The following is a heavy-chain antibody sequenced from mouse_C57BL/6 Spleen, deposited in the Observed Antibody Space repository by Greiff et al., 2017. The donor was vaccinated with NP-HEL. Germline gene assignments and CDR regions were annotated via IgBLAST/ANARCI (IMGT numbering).Heavy chain of an antibody. D-gene: IGHD1-1*01. CDR1: GFTFTDYY. CDR2: IRNKANGYTT. V-gene: IGHV7-3*01. CDR3: ARYPLYYSEGAMDY. Sequence: EVKVVESGGGLVQPGGSLSLSCAASGFTFTDYYMSWVRQPPGKALEWLGFIRNKANGYTTEYSAPVKGRFTISRDNSQSILYLQMHALRAEDSATYYCARYPLYYSEGAMDYWGKGASVTVSS. J-gene: IGHJ4*01.